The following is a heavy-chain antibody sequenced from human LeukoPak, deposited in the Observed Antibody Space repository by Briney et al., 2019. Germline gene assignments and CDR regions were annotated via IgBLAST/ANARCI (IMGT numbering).Heavy chain of an antibody. J-gene: IGHJ4*02. V-gene: IGHV3-23*01. CDR2: ITSSGGGT. D-gene: IGHD3-10*01. CDR3: AKDSYTNYGYFDY. CDR1: GFIFRSYA. Sequence: PGGSLRLSCAASGFIFRSYAMTWVRQAPGKGLEWVSAITSSGGGTYYADSVKGRFTISRDNSQNTLYLQMNSLRAEDTAVYYCAKDSYTNYGYFDYWGQGTLVTVSS.